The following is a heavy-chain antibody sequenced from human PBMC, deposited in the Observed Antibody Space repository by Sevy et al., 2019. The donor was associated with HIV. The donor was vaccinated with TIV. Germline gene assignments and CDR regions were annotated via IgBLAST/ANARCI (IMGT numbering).Heavy chain of an antibody. CDR1: GGTFSSYA. CDR3: ASGYSSGWDKFDY. D-gene: IGHD6-19*01. CDR2: IIPIFGTA. J-gene: IGHJ4*02. Sequence: ASVKVSCKASGGTFSSYAISWVRQAPGQGLEWMGGIIPIFGTANYAQKFQGRVTITAYESTSTAYMELSSLRSEDTAVYYCASGYSSGWDKFDYWGQGTLVTVSS. V-gene: IGHV1-69*13.